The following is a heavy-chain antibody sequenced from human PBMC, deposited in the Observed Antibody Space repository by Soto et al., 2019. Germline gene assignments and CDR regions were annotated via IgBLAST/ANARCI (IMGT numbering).Heavy chain of an antibody. Sequence: GGSLRLSCAASGFTFSNAWMNWVRQAPGKGLEWVGRIKSKTDGGTTDYAAPVKGRFTISRIDSRDTLNLQMNSLKTGDTAVDYCTTAPYYYDSSGSGRFGYWGQGTLVTVSS. CDR2: IKSKTDGGTT. V-gene: IGHV3-15*07. CDR1: GFTFSNAW. CDR3: TTAPYYYDSSGSGRFGY. D-gene: IGHD3-22*01. J-gene: IGHJ4*02.